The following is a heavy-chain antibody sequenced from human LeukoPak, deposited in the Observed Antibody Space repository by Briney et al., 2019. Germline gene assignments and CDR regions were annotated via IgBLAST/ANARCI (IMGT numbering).Heavy chain of an antibody. CDR2: ISGGGGST. CDR1: GFTVSSNY. CDR3: AKDLQSYYDSSGYKYFQH. D-gene: IGHD3-22*01. J-gene: IGHJ1*01. Sequence: PGGSLRLSCAASGFTVSSNYISWVRQAPGKGLEWVSAISGGGGSTYYADSVKGRFTISRDNSKNTLYLQMNSLRAEDTAVYYCAKDLQSYYDSSGYKYFQHWGQGTLVTVSS. V-gene: IGHV3-23*01.